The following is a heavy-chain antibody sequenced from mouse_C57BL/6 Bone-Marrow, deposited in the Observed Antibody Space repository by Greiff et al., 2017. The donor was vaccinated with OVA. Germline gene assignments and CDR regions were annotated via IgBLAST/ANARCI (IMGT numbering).Heavy chain of an antibody. D-gene: IGHD2-3*01. CDR2: INYDGSST. J-gene: IGHJ2*01. CDR1: GFTFSDYY. Sequence: EVQLVESEGGLVQPGSSMKLSCTASGFTFSDYYMAWVRQVPEKGLEWVANINYDGSSTYYLDSLKSRFIISRDNAKNILYLQMSSLKSEDTATYYCARGGWLLPYYVDYWGQGTTLTVSS. V-gene: IGHV5-16*01. CDR3: ARGGWLLPYYVDY.